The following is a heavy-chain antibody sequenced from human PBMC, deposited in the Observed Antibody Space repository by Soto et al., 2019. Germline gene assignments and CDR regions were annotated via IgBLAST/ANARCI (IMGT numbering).Heavy chain of an antibody. J-gene: IGHJ5*02. V-gene: IGHV4-34*01. D-gene: IGHD3-10*01. CDR3: ARGRPYYYGSNWFDP. CDR2: INHSGST. Sequence: QVQLQQWGAGLLKPSETLSLTCAVYGGSFSGYYWSWIRQPPGKGLEWIGEINHSGSTNYNPSLKSRVTISVDTSKNQFSLKLSSVTAADTAVYYCARGRPYYYGSNWFDPWGQGTLVTVSS. CDR1: GGSFSGYY.